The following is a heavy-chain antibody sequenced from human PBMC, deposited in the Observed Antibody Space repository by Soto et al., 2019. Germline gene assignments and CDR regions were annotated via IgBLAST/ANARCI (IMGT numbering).Heavy chain of an antibody. CDR3: AKHHDYVWGSSPRPGAFDI. V-gene: IGHV3-21*01. CDR2: ISSSSSYI. CDR1: GFTFSSYS. D-gene: IGHD3-16*01. Sequence: PGGSLRLSCAASGFTFSSYSMNWVRQAPGKGLEWVSSISSSSSYIYYADSVKGRFTISRDNAKNSLYLQMNSLRAEDTAVYYCAKHHDYVWGSSPRPGAFDIWGQGTMVTVSS. J-gene: IGHJ3*02.